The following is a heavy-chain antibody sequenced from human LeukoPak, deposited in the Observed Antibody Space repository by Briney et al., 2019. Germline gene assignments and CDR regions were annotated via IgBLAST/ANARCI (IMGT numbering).Heavy chain of an antibody. Sequence: SETLSLTCTVSGGSISSYYWSWIRQPAGKGLEWIGRIYTSGSTNYNPSLKSRVTMSADTSKNQFSLKLSSVTAADTAVYYCARSIAVAVSQIPSDIWGQGTMVTVSS. D-gene: IGHD6-19*01. J-gene: IGHJ3*02. CDR2: IYTSGST. CDR3: ARSIAVAVSQIPSDI. CDR1: GGSISSYY. V-gene: IGHV4-4*07.